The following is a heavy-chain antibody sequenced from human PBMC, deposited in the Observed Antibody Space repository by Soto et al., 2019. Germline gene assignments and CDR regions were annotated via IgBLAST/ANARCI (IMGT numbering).Heavy chain of an antibody. D-gene: IGHD3-10*01. J-gene: IGHJ5*02. CDR2: IYYSGST. V-gene: IGHV4-31*03. CDR3: ASTPIGDGGPHWFDP. CDR1: GGSISSGGYY. Sequence: SETLSLTCTVSGGSISSGGYYWSWIRQHPGKGLEWIGYIYYSGSTYYNPSLKSRVTISVDTSKNQFSLKLRSVTAADTAVYYCASTPIGDGGPHWFDPWGQGTLVTVSS.